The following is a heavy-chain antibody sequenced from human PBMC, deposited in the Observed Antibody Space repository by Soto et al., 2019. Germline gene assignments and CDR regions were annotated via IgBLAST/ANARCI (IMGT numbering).Heavy chain of an antibody. CDR1: GFTFRKAW. D-gene: IGHD3-10*01. V-gene: IGHV3-15*01. CDR2: IKRKADGETT. CDR3: TTDRLLWLGESRSWHWFDY. J-gene: IGHJ4*02. Sequence: VGSLRFSCLVSGFTFRKAWMTWVSQAPGKGVEGVGRIKRKADGETTDYATSVKGRFAIARDDSKNTLFLQMDGLTIEDTAIYYCTTDRLLWLGESRSWHWFDYWGQGALVTVSS.